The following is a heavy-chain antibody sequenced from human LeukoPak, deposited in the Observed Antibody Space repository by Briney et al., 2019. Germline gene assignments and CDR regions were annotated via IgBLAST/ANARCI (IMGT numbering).Heavy chain of an antibody. V-gene: IGHV1-2*02. D-gene: IGHD4-11*01. CDR2: INPNSGGT. CDR1: GYTFTGYY. Sequence: ASVKVSCKASGYTFTGYYMHWVRQAPGQGLEWMGWINPNSGGTNYAQKFQGRVTMTRDTSISTAYMELSRLRADDTAVYYCARDSVTNSLDYWGQGTLVAVSP. CDR3: ARDSVTNSLDY. J-gene: IGHJ4*02.